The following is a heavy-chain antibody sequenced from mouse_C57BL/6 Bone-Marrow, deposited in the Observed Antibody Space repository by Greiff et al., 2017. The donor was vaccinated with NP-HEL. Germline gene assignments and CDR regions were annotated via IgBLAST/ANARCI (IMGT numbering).Heavy chain of an antibody. J-gene: IGHJ4*01. CDR2: IWTGGGT. CDR3: ASRRYYYGIAMDY. V-gene: IGHV2-9-1*01. CDR1: GFSLTSYA. D-gene: IGHD1-1*01. Sequence: QVQLKESGPGLVAPSQSLSITCTVSGFSLTSYAISWVRQPPGKGLEWLGVIWTGGGTTYNNDLKSRLSISKDNSKSQVFLKMNSLQTDDTARYYCASRRYYYGIAMDYWGQGTSVTVSS.